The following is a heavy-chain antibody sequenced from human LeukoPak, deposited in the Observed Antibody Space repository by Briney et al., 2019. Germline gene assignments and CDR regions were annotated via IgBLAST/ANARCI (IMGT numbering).Heavy chain of an antibody. Sequence: ASVKVSCKASGYTFIAYYMHWVRQAPGQGLEWMGWINPNSGGTNYAQKFQGRVTMTRDTSISTDYMELSRLRSDDTAVYYCARGKGSGGYDGVGYWGQGTLVTVSS. V-gene: IGHV1-2*02. CDR2: INPNSGGT. J-gene: IGHJ4*02. CDR1: GYTFIAYY. D-gene: IGHD5-12*01. CDR3: ARGKGSGGYDGVGY.